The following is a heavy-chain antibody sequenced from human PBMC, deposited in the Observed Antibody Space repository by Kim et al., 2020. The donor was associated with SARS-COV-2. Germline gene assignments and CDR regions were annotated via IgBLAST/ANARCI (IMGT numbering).Heavy chain of an antibody. V-gene: IGHV3-30-3*01. Sequence: GGSLRLSCAASGFTFSSYAMHWVRQAPGKGLEWVAVISYDGSNKYYADSVKGRFTISRDNSKNTLYLQMNSLRAEDTAVYYCARGLARYNWFDPWGQGTL. CDR3: ARGLARYNWFDP. CDR1: GFTFSSYA. J-gene: IGHJ5*02. CDR2: ISYDGSNK.